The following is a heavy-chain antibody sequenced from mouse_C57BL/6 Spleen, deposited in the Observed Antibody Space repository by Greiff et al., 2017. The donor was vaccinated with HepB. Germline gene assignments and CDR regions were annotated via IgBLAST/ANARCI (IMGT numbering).Heavy chain of an antibody. CDR2: ISSGGDYI. CDR3: TKIYYDYDYVAYFDY. D-gene: IGHD2-4*01. V-gene: IGHV5-9-1*02. J-gene: IGHJ2*01. CDR1: GFTFSSYA. Sequence: EVKLMESGEGLVKPGGSLKLSCAASGFTFSSYAMSWVRQTPEKRLEWVAYISSGGDYIYYADTVKGRFTISRDNARNTLYLQMSSLKSEDTAMYYCTKIYYDYDYVAYFDYWGQGTTLTVSS.